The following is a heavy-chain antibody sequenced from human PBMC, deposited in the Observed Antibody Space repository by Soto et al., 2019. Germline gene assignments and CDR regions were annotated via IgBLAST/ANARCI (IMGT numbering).Heavy chain of an antibody. V-gene: IGHV3-30-3*01. CDR3: ARETAETPNYFDY. J-gene: IGHJ4*02. Sequence: RSLRLSCAASGLTFSSYAMHWVRQAPGKGLEWVAVISYDGSNKYYADSVKGRFTISRDNSKNTLYLQMNSLRAEDTAVYYCARETAETPNYFDYWGQGTLVTVSS. CDR2: ISYDGSNK. CDR1: GLTFSSYA.